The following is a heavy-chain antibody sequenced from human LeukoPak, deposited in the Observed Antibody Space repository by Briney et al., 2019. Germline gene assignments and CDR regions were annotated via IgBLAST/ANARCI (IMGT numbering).Heavy chain of an antibody. CDR1: GFTFSTYW. CDR3: ARTVTRGTFDY. D-gene: IGHD1-1*01. V-gene: IGHV3-74*01. Sequence: GGSLRLSCAASGFTFSTYWMHWVRQAPGKGLEWVSRINIDGSSTIYADSVNGRLTISRDNAKNTLYLQMNSLRAEDTAVYYCARTVTRGTFDYWGQGTLVTVSS. J-gene: IGHJ4*02. CDR2: INIDGSST.